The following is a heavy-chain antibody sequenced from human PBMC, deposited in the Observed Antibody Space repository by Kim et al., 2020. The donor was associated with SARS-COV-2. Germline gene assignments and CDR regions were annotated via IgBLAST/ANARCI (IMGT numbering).Heavy chain of an antibody. CDR2: ISSSGSTI. CDR1: GFTFSDYY. Sequence: GGSLRLSCAASGFTFSDYYMSWIRQAPGKGLEWVSYISSSGSTIYYADSVKGRFTISRDNAKNSLYLQMNSLRAEDTAVYYCARDFRGYHDSSGYLPSDYWGQGTLVTVSS. D-gene: IGHD3-22*01. CDR3: ARDFRGYHDSSGYLPSDY. V-gene: IGHV3-11*01. J-gene: IGHJ4*02.